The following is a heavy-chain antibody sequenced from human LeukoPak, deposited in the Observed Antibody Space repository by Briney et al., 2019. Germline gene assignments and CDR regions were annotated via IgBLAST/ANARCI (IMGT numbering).Heavy chain of an antibody. CDR2: ISSSSSTI. J-gene: IGHJ4*02. CDR1: GFTFSSYT. CDR3: AREDSSGYY. D-gene: IGHD3-22*01. Sequence: GGSLRLSCAASGFTFSSYTMNWVRQPPGKGLEWVSYISSSSSTIYYADSVKGRFTISRDNAKNSLYLQMNSLRAEDTAVYYCAREDSSGYYWGQGTLVTVSS. V-gene: IGHV3-48*04.